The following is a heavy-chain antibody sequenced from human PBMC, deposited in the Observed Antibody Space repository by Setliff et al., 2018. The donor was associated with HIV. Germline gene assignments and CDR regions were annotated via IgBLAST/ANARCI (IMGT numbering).Heavy chain of an antibody. J-gene: IGHJ4*02. V-gene: IGHV3-11*04. Sequence: GGSLRLSCAASGFTFSDYYMNWVRQAPGKGLEWVSYISSSGSVIHYADSVKGRFTVSRDNSKNTVYLQMKRLRAEDTALYYCAKSADLDTWYNYFDSWGQGTLVTVSS. CDR1: GFTFSDYY. CDR2: ISSSGSVI. CDR3: AKSADLDTWYNYFDS. D-gene: IGHD1-20*01.